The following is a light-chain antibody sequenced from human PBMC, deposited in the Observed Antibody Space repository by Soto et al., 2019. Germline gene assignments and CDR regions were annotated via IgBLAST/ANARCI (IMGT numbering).Light chain of an antibody. CDR1: SCNIGGDND. J-gene: IGLJ2*01. CDR3: HSYDSSLSCYV. V-gene: IGLV1-40*01. CDR2: GNS. Sequence: QSVLTQPRSVSGSPGQTVTISCTGSSCNIGGDNDVDWYQQLPGTAPKLLIYGNSNRPSGVPDRFSGSKSGTSASLAISGLQAEDEADYYCHSYDSSLSCYVFGAGTKLTAL.